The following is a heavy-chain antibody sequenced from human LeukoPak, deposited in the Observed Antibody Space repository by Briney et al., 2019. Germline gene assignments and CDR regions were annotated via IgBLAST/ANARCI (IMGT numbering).Heavy chain of an antibody. CDR2: IKQDGSEK. J-gene: IGHJ4*02. Sequence: PGGSLRLSCAASGFTFSSYWMSWVRQAPGKGLEWVANIKQDGSEKYYVDSVKGRFTISRDDAKNSLYLQMNSLRAEDTAVYYCARVGAPGELWFGGQGTLVTVSS. D-gene: IGHD3-10*01. CDR3: ARVGAPGELWF. V-gene: IGHV3-7*01. CDR1: GFTFSSYW.